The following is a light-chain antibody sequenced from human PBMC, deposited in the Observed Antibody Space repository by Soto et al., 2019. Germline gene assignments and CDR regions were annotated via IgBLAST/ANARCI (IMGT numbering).Light chain of an antibody. Sequence: EVRLSQSPSTLSLSTGERATLSCRASQSVSSYLAWYQQKPGQAPRLLIYDASNRATGIPARFSGSGSGTDFTLTLSSLEPEDFAVYYCQQRSNWPPVTFGPGTKVAIK. CDR1: QSVSSY. CDR2: DAS. V-gene: IGKV3-11*01. J-gene: IGKJ3*01. CDR3: QQRSNWPPVT.